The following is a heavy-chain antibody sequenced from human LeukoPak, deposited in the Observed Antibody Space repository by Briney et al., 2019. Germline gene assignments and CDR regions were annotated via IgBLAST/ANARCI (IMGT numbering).Heavy chain of an antibody. V-gene: IGHV4-4*02. J-gene: IGHJ4*02. CDR1: GGPIMTTNW. D-gene: IGHD1-26*01. CDR3: TRESGAFSPFGF. CDR2: VHLNGAT. Sequence: PSETLSLTCAVSGGPIMTTNWWCWVRQPPGKGLEWIGEVHLNGATNYNPSLESRVSMSIDTSKNQMSLKLTSVTAADTAIYYCTRESGAFSPFGFWGQGTLVTVSS.